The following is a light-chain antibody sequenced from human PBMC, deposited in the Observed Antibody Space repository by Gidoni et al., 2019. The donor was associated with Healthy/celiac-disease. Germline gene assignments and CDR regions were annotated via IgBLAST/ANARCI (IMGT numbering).Light chain of an antibody. CDR1: QSISSR. J-gene: IGKJ1*01. CDR3: QQYNSYSWT. Sequence: DIQMIQSPSTLSASVGDRVTITCRASQSISSRLAWYQQKPGKAPKLLIYKASSLESGVPSRFSGSGSGTEFTLTISSLQPDDFATYYCQQYNSYSWTFGQXTKVEIK. CDR2: KAS. V-gene: IGKV1-5*03.